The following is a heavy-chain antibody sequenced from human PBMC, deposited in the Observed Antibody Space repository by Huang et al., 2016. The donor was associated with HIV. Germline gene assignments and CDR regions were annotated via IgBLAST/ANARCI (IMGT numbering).Heavy chain of an antibody. CDR3: AKGGGASPRLHAFDV. CDR2: ISGSGGGT. J-gene: IGHJ3*01. V-gene: IGHV3-23*01. D-gene: IGHD5-18*01. Sequence: EVQLLESGGGLVQPGGSLRLSCGDSGFTFSTYAMSWVRQAPGKGLDWVSGISGSGGGTYYADSVKGRFTISRDNSNNTLYLQMNSLRVEDTAVYYCAKGGGASPRLHAFDVWGQGTMVTVSS. CDR1: GFTFSTYA.